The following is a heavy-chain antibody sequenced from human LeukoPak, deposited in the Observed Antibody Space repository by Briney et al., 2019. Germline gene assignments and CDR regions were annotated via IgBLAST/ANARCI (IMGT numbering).Heavy chain of an antibody. V-gene: IGHV3-64D*09. Sequence: GGSLRLSCSASGFTFSSYAMHWVRQAPGKGLEYVSAISSNGGSTYYADSVKGRFTISRDNSKNTLYLQMSSLRAEDTAVYYCVKGYCSSISCFGDYWGQGTLVTFS. CDR3: VKGYCSSISCFGDY. CDR2: ISSNGGST. CDR1: GFTFSSYA. D-gene: IGHD2-2*01. J-gene: IGHJ4*02.